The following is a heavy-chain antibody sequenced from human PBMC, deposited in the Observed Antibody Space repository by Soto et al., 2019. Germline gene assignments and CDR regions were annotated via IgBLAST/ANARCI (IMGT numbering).Heavy chain of an antibody. Sequence: PGGSLRLSCAASGFTFSSYALSCVRQAPWKGLEWFSAISGSGVSTYYSDSVKGRFTISRDNSKNTLYLQMNSLRAEDTAAYYSAKDDDLGFDYWGQGTLLTVS. CDR3: AKDDDLGFDY. CDR1: GFTFSSYA. D-gene: IGHD3-16*01. CDR2: ISGSGVST. V-gene: IGHV3-23*01. J-gene: IGHJ4*02.